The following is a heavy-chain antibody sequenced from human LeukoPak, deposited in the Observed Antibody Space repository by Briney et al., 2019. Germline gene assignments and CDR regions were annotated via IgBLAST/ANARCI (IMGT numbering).Heavy chain of an antibody. CDR3: ARIPFQWLEKVYYFDH. CDR2: ISAASDII. V-gene: IGHV3-48*03. Sequence: GGSLRLSCAASGFTFNTYKMNWVRQAPGKGLEWISHISAASDIIHYADSVKGRLTISRDNIKNSLYLQMDSLRADDTAIYYCARIPFQWLEKVYYFDHWGRGTLVAVSS. J-gene: IGHJ4*02. CDR1: GFTFNTYK. D-gene: IGHD6-19*01.